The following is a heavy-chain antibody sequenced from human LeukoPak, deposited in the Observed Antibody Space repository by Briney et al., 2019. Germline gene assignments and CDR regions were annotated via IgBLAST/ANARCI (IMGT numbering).Heavy chain of an antibody. CDR2: ISTYNGNT. V-gene: IGHV1-18*01. CDR1: GYSLVHYG. J-gene: IGHJ4*02. CDR3: ARGRLMAAPDERYYFDY. Sequence: GASVKVSCKASGYSLVHYGISWVRQAPGQGPEWMGWISTYNGNTKYAEKFQGRVTMTTDTPTSTAYMELRSLRSEDTAVYYCARGRLMAAPDERYYFDYWGQGTLVTVSS. D-gene: IGHD6-6*01.